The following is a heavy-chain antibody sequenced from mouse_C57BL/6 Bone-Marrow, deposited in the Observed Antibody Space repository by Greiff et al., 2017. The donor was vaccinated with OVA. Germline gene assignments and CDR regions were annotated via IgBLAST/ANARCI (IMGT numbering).Heavy chain of an antibody. CDR2: IDPEDGET. Sequence: VQLKQSGAELVKPGASVTLSCTASGFNIKDYYMHWVKQRTEQGLEWIGRIDPEDGETKYAPKFQGKATITADTSSNTAYLQLSSLTSEDTAVYYCARSGGNLFAYWGQGTLVTVSA. CDR3: ARSGGNLFAY. V-gene: IGHV14-2*01. J-gene: IGHJ3*01. CDR1: GFNIKDYY. D-gene: IGHD2-1*01.